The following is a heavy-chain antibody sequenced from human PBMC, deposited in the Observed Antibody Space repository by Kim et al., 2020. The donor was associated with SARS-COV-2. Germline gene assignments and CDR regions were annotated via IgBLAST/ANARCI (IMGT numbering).Heavy chain of an antibody. D-gene: IGHD3-22*01. CDR1: GFTFSNYW. Sequence: GGSLRLSCAASGFTFSNYWMSWVRQAPGKGLEWVANINQDGGEIYYADSVKGRFTISRDNAKKSLFLQMISLRAEDTAVYYCARDQEDYSDHRVYFDYWG. CDR3: ARDQEDYSDHRVYFDY. V-gene: IGHV3-7*03. CDR2: INQDGGEI. J-gene: IGHJ4*01.